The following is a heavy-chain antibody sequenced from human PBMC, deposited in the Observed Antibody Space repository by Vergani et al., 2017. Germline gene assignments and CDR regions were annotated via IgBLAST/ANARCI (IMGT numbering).Heavy chain of an antibody. CDR1: GYSISSYY. J-gene: IGHJ3*02. CDR3: ASHIVVVPAAYWADAFDI. V-gene: IGHV4-59*01. Sequence: QVQLQESGPGLVKPSETLSLTCGVSGYSISSYYWSWIRQPPGKGLEWIGYIYYSGSTNYNPSLKSRVTISVDTSKNQFSLKLSSVTAADTAVYYCASHIVVVPAAYWADAFDIWGQGTMVTVSS. D-gene: IGHD2-2*01. CDR2: IYYSGST.